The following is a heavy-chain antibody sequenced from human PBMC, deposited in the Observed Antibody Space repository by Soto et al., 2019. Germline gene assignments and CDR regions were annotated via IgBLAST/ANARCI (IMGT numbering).Heavy chain of an antibody. J-gene: IGHJ5*02. Sequence: QVQLVESGGGVVQPGRSLRLSCAASGFTFSSYGMHWVRQAPGKGLEWVAVISYDGSNKYYADSVKGRFTISRDNSKNTLYLQMNSLRAEDTAVYYCAKARYYYDSSGYRDTNWFDPCGQGTLVTVSS. D-gene: IGHD3-22*01. CDR2: ISYDGSNK. CDR3: AKARYYYDSSGYRDTNWFDP. CDR1: GFTFSSYG. V-gene: IGHV3-30*18.